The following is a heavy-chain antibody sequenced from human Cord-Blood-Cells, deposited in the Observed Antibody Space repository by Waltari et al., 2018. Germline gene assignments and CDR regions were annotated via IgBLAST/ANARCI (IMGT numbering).Heavy chain of an antibody. Sequence: EVQLVESGGGLVKPGGSLRLSCAASGFTFGSYSMNWVRQAPGKGLEWVSSISSSSSYIYYADSVKGRFTISRDNAKNSLYLQMNSLRAEDTAVYYCARATTDDAFDIWGQGTMVTVSS. J-gene: IGHJ3*02. V-gene: IGHV3-21*01. CDR1: GFTFGSYS. CDR3: ARATTDDAFDI. D-gene: IGHD4-17*01. CDR2: ISSSSSYI.